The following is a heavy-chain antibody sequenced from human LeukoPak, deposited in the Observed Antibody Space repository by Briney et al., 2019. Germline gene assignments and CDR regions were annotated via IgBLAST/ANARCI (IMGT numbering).Heavy chain of an antibody. J-gene: IGHJ4*02. D-gene: IGHD5-18*01. V-gene: IGHV3-23*01. CDR1: GFTFSSYA. CDR2: ISGSGGST. Sequence: GGSLRLSCAASGFTFSSYAMNWVRQAPGKGLEWVSGISGSGGSTYYADSVKGRFTISRDNFKNTLYLQMNSLRAEDTAIYYCAKDTLRTIQPWAYWGQGTLVTVSP. CDR3: AKDTLRTIQPWAY.